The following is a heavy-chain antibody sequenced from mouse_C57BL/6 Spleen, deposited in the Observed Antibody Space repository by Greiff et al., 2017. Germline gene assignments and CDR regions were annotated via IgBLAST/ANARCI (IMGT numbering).Heavy chain of an antibody. J-gene: IGHJ4*01. D-gene: IGHD4-1*01. CDR3: ARSVTGDAMDD. CDR1: GFTFSDYY. Sequence: EVKLMESEGGLVQPGSSMKLSCTASGFTFSDYYMAWVRQVPEKGLEWVANINYDGSSTYYLDSLKSRFIISRDNAKNILYLQMSSLKSEDTATYYCARSVTGDAMDDWGQGTSVTVSS. CDR2: INYDGSST. V-gene: IGHV5-16*01.